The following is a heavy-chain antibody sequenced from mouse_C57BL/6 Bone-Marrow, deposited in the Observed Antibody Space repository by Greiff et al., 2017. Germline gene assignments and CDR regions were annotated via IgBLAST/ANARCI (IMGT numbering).Heavy chain of an antibody. CDR2: IDPSDSYT. J-gene: IGHJ1*03. D-gene: IGHD1-1*01. V-gene: IGHV1-69*01. CDR3: ARFYCSSYRYFDV. Sequence: MHWMHWMPGQGLEWIGEIDPSDSYTNYNQKFKVKSTLSVDKSSSTAYMPHSSLTSYDSAFYYCARFYCSSYRYFDVWVTGTTVTVSS.